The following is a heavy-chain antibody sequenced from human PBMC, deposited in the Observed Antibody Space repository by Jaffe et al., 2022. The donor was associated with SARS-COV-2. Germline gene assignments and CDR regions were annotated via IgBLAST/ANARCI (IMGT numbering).Heavy chain of an antibody. J-gene: IGHJ4*02. V-gene: IGHV4-39*01. CDR1: GGSISSSSYY. D-gene: IGHD3-10*01. Sequence: QLQLQESGPGLVKPSETLSLTCTVSGGSISSSSYYWGWIRQPPGKGLEWIGSIYYSGSTYYNPSLKSRVTISVDTSKNQFSLKLSSVTAADTAVYYCASFTMVRGVGYWGQGTLVTVSS. CDR3: ASFTMVRGVGY. CDR2: IYYSGST.